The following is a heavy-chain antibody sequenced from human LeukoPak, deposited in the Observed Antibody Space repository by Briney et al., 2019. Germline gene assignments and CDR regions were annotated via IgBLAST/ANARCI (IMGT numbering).Heavy chain of an antibody. V-gene: IGHV1-3*01. Sequence: ASVKVSCKASGYTFTSYAMHWVRQAPGQRLEWMGWINAGNGNTKYSQKFQGRVTITRDTSASTAYMELSSLRSEDTALYYCARRIAAAGDNWFDPWGQGTLVTVSS. CDR3: ARRIAAAGDNWFDP. CDR1: GYTFTSYA. D-gene: IGHD6-13*01. J-gene: IGHJ5*02. CDR2: INAGNGNT.